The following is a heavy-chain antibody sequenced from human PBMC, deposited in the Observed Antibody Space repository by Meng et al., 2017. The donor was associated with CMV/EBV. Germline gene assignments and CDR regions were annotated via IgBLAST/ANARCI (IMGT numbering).Heavy chain of an antibody. CDR2: IYYSGST. CDR3: ARAAGSSSGWYGDDY. J-gene: IGHJ4*02. Sequence: GSLRLSCTVSGGPISSYYWSWIRQPPGKGLEWIGYIYYSGSTNYNPSLKSRVTISVDTSKNQFSLKLSSVTAADTAVYYCARAAGSSSGWYGDDYWGQGTLVTVSS. CDR1: GGPISSYY. V-gene: IGHV4-59*01. D-gene: IGHD6-19*01.